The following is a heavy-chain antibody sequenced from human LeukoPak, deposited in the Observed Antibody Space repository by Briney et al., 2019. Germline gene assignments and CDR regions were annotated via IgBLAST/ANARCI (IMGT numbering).Heavy chain of an antibody. D-gene: IGHD2-2*02. J-gene: IGHJ4*02. CDR1: GFTFSSYA. CDR3: AKHHCSSTSCYIGY. Sequence: GGSLRLSCAAPGFTFSSYAMSWVRQAPGKGLEWVSGISGSGGSTYYADSVKGRFTISRDNSKNTLYLQMNSLRAEGTAVYYCAKHHCSSTSCYIGYWGQGTLVTVSS. V-gene: IGHV3-23*01. CDR2: ISGSGGST.